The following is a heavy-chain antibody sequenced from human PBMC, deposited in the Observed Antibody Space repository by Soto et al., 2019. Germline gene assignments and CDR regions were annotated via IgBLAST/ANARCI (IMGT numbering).Heavy chain of an antibody. CDR3: ARYYYYDSSGYSRPLDY. Sequence: PGGSLRLSCAASGFTFSSYGMHWVRQAPGKGLEWVAVISYDGSNKYYADSVKGRFTISRDNSKNTLYLQMNSLRAEDTAVYHCARYYYYDSSGYSRPLDYWGQGTLVTVSS. CDR1: GFTFSSYG. V-gene: IGHV3-30*03. J-gene: IGHJ4*02. D-gene: IGHD3-22*01. CDR2: ISYDGSNK.